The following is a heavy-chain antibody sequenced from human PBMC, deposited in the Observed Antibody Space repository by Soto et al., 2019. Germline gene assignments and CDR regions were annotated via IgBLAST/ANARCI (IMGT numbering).Heavy chain of an antibody. Sequence: QVQLQQWGAGLLKPSETLSLTCAVYGGSFSGYYWSWVRQPPGKGLEWIGEIERGGSTNYNPSLKSRVAISVDTSKNQFSLKLNSVTAADTAVYYCARGYGSGSYWAYWGQGTLVTVSS. CDR1: GGSFSGYY. CDR3: ARGYGSGSYWAY. J-gene: IGHJ4*02. D-gene: IGHD3-10*01. V-gene: IGHV4-34*02. CDR2: IERGGST.